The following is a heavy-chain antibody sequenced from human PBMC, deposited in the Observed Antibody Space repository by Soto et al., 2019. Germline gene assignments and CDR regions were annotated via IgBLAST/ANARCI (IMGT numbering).Heavy chain of an antibody. CDR1: GGSISSYY. D-gene: IGHD1-20*01. CDR3: ARGHDPIVNYYFDY. Sequence: SETLSLTCTVSGGSISSYYWSWIRQPPGKRLEWIGYIYYSGSTYYNPSLKSRVTISVDTSKNQFSLKLSSVTAADTAVYYCARGHDPIVNYYFDYWGQGTLVTVSS. V-gene: IGHV4-59*12. CDR2: IYYSGST. J-gene: IGHJ4*02.